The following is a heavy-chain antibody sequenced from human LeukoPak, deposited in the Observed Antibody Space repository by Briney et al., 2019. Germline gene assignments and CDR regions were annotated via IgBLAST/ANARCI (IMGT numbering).Heavy chain of an antibody. CDR3: AKRGPREVRGLMDY. D-gene: IGHD3-10*01. CDR2: ISGSGGST. Sequence: GGSLRLSCAASGFTFSSYGMSWVRQAPGKGLEWVSAISGSGGSTYYADSVKGRFTISRDNSKNTLYLQMNSLRAEDTAVYYCAKRGPREVRGLMDYWGQGTLVTVSS. J-gene: IGHJ4*02. V-gene: IGHV3-23*01. CDR1: GFTFSSYG.